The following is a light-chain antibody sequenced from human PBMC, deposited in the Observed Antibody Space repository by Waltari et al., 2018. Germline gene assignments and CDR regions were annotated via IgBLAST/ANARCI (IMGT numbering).Light chain of an antibody. CDR2: HAS. V-gene: IGKV1-12*01. CDR3: QQGSAFPPT. CDR1: QAISSW. J-gene: IGKJ1*01. Sequence: ETQMTQSPSSVSASVGDRVTITCRASQAISSWLAWYQQKPGNSPNLLIYHASNLQSGVPSRFSGSGSGTDFTLTISSLRPEDSATYYCQQGSAFPPTFGQGTKVEIK.